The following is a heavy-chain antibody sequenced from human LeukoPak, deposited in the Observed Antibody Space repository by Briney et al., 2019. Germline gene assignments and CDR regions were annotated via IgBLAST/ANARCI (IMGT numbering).Heavy chain of an antibody. V-gene: IGHV1-2*06. CDR3: ARSAEHCNNGVCFTDYYMDV. D-gene: IGHD2-8*01. CDR1: GYTFSGSY. Sequence: ASVKVSCKASGYTFSGSYIHWVRQAPGQGLEWLGRINPNSGDTNYAQDLHGRVTITRDTSITTAYMALNSLTSDDTAVYFCARSAEHCNNGVCFTDYYMDVWGKGTTVTVSS. CDR2: INPNSGDT. J-gene: IGHJ6*03.